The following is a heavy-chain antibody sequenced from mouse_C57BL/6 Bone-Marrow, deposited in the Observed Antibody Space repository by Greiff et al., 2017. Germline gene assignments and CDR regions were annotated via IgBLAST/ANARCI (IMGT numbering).Heavy chain of an antibody. V-gene: IGHV1-50*01. CDR1: GYTFTSYW. D-gene: IGHD2-3*01. Sequence: QVQLQQPGAELVKPGASVKLSCKASGYTFTSYWMQWVKQRPGQGLEWIGEIDPSDSYTNYNQKFKGKATLTVDTSSTTAYMQLSSLKSEASAVDYCASDGGYWPFAYWGQGTLVTVSA. CDR2: IDPSDSYT. CDR3: ASDGGYWPFAY. J-gene: IGHJ3*01.